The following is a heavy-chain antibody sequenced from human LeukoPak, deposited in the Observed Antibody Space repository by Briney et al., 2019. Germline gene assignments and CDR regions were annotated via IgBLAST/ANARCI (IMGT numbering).Heavy chain of an antibody. CDR3: ARDENSNYVYYFDY. CDR1: GFTVSSNY. Sequence: EPGGSLRLSCAASGFTVSSNYMSWVRQAPGKGLEWVAVISYDGSNKYYADSVKGRFTISRDNSKNTLYLQMNSLRAEDTAVYYCARDENSNYVYYFDYWGQGTLVTVSS. D-gene: IGHD4-11*01. J-gene: IGHJ4*02. V-gene: IGHV3-30-3*01. CDR2: ISYDGSNK.